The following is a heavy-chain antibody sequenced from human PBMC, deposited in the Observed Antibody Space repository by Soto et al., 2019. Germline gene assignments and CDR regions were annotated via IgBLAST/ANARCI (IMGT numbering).Heavy chain of an antibody. CDR3: ARSGGSLDY. Sequence: EILSLTGTDAGGCMSSYYWGWIRQPPGKGLEWIGYIYYSGSTNYNPSLKSRVTISVDTSKNQFSLKLNSVTAADKAVYYCARSGGSLDYWGKGTLVTVSS. CDR1: GGCMSSYY. J-gene: IGHJ4*02. V-gene: IGHV4-59*01. CDR2: IYYSGST. D-gene: IGHD2-15*01.